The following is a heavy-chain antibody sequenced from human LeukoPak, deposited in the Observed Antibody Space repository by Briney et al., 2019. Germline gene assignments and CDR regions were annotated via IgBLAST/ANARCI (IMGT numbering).Heavy chain of an antibody. Sequence: PSETLSLTCTVSGGSISSYYWSWIRQPPGKGLEWTGYIYYSGSTNYNPSLKSRVTISVDTSKNQFSLKLSSVTAADTAVYYCASSGGHVGYYYGMDVWGQGTTVTVPS. CDR2: IYYSGST. J-gene: IGHJ6*02. D-gene: IGHD3-10*01. V-gene: IGHV4-59*08. CDR3: ASSGGHVGYYYGMDV. CDR1: GGSISSYY.